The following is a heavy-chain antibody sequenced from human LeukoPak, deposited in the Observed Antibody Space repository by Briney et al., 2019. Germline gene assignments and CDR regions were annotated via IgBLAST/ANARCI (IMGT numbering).Heavy chain of an antibody. V-gene: IGHV4-39*01. CDR3: ARHAMDTAVKD. CDR2: IYYSGST. J-gene: IGHJ4*02. D-gene: IGHD5-18*01. CDR1: GGSISSSSYY. Sequence: SETLSLTCTVSGGSISSSSYYWGWIRQPPGKGLEWIGSIYYSGSTYYNPSLKSRVTISVDTSKNQFSLKLSSVTAADTAVYYCARHAMDTAVKDWGQGTLVTVSS.